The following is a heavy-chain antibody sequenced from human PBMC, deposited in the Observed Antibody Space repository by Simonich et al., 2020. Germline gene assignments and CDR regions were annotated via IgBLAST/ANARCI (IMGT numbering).Heavy chain of an antibody. V-gene: IGHV1-2*02. J-gene: IGHJ4*02. Sequence: QVQLVQSGAEVKKPGASVKVSCKASGYTFTGYYMRWGRQAPGQGLVCKRLINPNSGRTNYAQKFQGRVTMTRATSISTAYMELSRLRSDDTAVYYCASSKRGYNWNDFDYWGQGTLVTVSS. CDR2: INPNSGRT. D-gene: IGHD1-1*01. CDR1: GYTFTGYY. CDR3: ASSKRGYNWNDFDY.